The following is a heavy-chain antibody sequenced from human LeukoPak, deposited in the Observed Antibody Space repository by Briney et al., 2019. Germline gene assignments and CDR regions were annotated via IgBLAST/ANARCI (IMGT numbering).Heavy chain of an antibody. Sequence: SETLSLTCAVYGGSFGGYYWSWIRQPPGKGLEWIGEINHSGSTNYNPSLKSRVTISVDTSKNQFSLKLSSVTAADTAVYYCARGVTGYSSSWYPVAGAFDIWGQGTMVTVSS. D-gene: IGHD6-13*01. V-gene: IGHV4-34*01. J-gene: IGHJ3*02. CDR1: GGSFGGYY. CDR3: ARGVTGYSSSWYPVAGAFDI. CDR2: INHSGST.